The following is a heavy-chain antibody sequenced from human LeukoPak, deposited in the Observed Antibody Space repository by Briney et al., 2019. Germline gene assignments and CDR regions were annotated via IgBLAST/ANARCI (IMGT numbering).Heavy chain of an antibody. CDR3: ARGRDQYDY. V-gene: IGHV4-59*01. CDR1: GVSISSYY. J-gene: IGHJ4*02. Sequence: SETLSLTCTVSGVSISSYYWSWIRQPPGKGLEWIGYIYYSGSTNYNPSLKSRVTISVDTSKNQFSLKLSSVTAADTAVYYCARGRDQYDYWGQGTLVTVSS. D-gene: IGHD2-2*01. CDR2: IYYSGST.